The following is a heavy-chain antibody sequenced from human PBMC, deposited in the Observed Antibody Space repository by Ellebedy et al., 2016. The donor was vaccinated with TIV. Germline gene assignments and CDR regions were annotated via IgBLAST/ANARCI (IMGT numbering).Heavy chain of an antibody. J-gene: IGHJ4*02. D-gene: IGHD3-10*01. Sequence: GGSLRLXXAASGFTFSSYDMHWVRQATGKGLEWVSAIGTAGDTYYPGSVKGRFTISRENAKNSLYLQMNSLRAGDTAVYYCARDGGGSGIDYWGQGTLVTVSS. V-gene: IGHV3-13*01. CDR2: IGTAGDT. CDR1: GFTFSSYD. CDR3: ARDGGGSGIDY.